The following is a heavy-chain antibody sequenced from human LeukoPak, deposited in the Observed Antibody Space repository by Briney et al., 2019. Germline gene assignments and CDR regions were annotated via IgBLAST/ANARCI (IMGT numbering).Heavy chain of an antibody. J-gene: IGHJ4*02. D-gene: IGHD4-23*01. CDR1: GFTFSNKW. CDR2: IKKDGSQK. V-gene: IGHV3-7*01. CDR3: TRTGGNFHFDY. Sequence: QPGGSLRLSCVASGFTFSNKWMSWVRQAPGKGPEWVATIKKDGSQKYYVDSVKGRFTISRDNAKNSLYLQMHSLRDEDTAVYYCTRTGGNFHFDYWGQGTLVTVSS.